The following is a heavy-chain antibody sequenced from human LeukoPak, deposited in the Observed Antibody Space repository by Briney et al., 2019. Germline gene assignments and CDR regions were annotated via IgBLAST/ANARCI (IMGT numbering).Heavy chain of an antibody. CDR1: RVTFSSYW. CDR2: INTDGSSR. V-gene: IGHV3-74*01. D-gene: IGHD3-22*01. CDR3: GPRRDSSGYYPFDY. J-gene: IGHJ4*02. Sequence: GGSLRLSCAASRVTFSSYWMHTVRQAPGKGLVWVSHINTDGSSRRYADSVKGRFTIYRENAKNTLYVQINSRRDEGTAVYYCGPRRDSSGYYPFDYWGEGTLVTVSS.